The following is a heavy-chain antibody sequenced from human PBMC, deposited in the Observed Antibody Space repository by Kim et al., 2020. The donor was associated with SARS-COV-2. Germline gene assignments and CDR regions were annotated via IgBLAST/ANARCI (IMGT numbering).Heavy chain of an antibody. Sequence: NIKYSPTCQGRTTLTWDTSANTAYMELSSLRSEDTAVYFCARDLLHTGFDFWGQGTLVTVSS. V-gene: IGHV1-3*01. CDR3: ARDLLHTGFDF. J-gene: IGHJ4*02. CDR2: NI. D-gene: IGHD2-8*02.